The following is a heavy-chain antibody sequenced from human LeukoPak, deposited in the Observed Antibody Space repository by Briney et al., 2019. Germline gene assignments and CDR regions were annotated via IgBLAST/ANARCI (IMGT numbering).Heavy chain of an antibody. CDR2: ISAYNGNT. Sequence: ASVKVSCKASGYTFTSYGISWVRQAPGQGLEWMGWISAYNGNTNYAQKLQGRVTMTTDTSTSTAYMELRSLRSDDTAVYYCARDPTKQLDRGSSWYSWFDPWGQGTLVTVSS. J-gene: IGHJ5*02. D-gene: IGHD6-13*01. V-gene: IGHV1-18*01. CDR1: GYTFTSYG. CDR3: ARDPTKQLDRGSSWYSWFDP.